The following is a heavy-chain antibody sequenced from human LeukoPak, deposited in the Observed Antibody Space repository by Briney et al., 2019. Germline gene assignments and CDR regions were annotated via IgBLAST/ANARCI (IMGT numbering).Heavy chain of an antibody. CDR2: IRYDGSNK. D-gene: IGHD2-21*02. V-gene: IGHV3-30*02. CDR1: GFTFSSYG. Sequence: GGSLRLSCAASGFTFSSYGMHWVRQAPGKGLEWVAFIRYDGSNKYYADSVKGRFTISRDNSKNTLYLQMNSLRAEDTAVYYCARSCGGDCFGAFDIWGQGTMVTVSS. J-gene: IGHJ3*02. CDR3: ARSCGGDCFGAFDI.